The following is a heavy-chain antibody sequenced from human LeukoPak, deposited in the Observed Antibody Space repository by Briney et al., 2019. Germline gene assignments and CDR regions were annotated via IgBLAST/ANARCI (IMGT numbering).Heavy chain of an antibody. CDR2: ISSSGSTI. V-gene: IGHV3-48*03. Sequence: PGGSLRLSCAASGFTFSSYEMNWVRQAPGKGLEWVSYISSSGSTIYYADSVKGRFTISRDNAKNSLYLQMNSLRAEDTAVYYCARDTPGGRDDYWGQGTLVTVSS. J-gene: IGHJ4*02. CDR1: GFTFSSYE. D-gene: IGHD4-23*01. CDR3: ARDTPGGRDDY.